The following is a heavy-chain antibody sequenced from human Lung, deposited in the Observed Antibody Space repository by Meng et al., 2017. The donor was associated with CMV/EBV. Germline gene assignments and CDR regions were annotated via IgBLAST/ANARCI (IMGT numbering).Heavy chain of an antibody. V-gene: IGHV3-21*01. D-gene: IGHD2-2*01. J-gene: IGHJ4*02. CDR3: AREHHYCSSTSCSHDY. CDR1: GFTFSYYS. CDR2: ISNSSNDV. Sequence: LTXAASGFTFSYYSMNWVRQAPGKALECVTSISNSSNDVYYADSVKGRFTISRDNAKNSPYLQMNSLIAEDTAVYYCAREHHYCSSTSCSHDYSGQGXLVTVSS.